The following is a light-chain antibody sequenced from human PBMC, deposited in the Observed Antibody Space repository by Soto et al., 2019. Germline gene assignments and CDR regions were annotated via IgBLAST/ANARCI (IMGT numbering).Light chain of an antibody. Sequence: DIVMTQSPDSLALSLGERATIHCKSSQSISYSSINKNYLAWYKQRPGQPPKVLFYWASTRQSGVPDRLSASGSGTDFSLIITSLQEEDVAVYYCQQYFSSLLTFGGGTKVDIK. CDR1: QSISYSSINKNY. CDR2: WAS. J-gene: IGKJ4*01. V-gene: IGKV4-1*01. CDR3: QQYFSSLLT.